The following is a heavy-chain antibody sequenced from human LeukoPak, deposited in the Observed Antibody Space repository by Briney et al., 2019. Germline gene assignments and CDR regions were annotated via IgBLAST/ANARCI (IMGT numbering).Heavy chain of an antibody. CDR2: INPKSGDT. Sequence: ASVKVSCKASGYTFTGYYMHWVRQAPGQGLEWMGWINPKSGDTNYAQKFQGRVTMTRDTSISTAYMEPSRLRSDDTAVYYCARSKGYSYGWDDAFDIWGQGTMVTVSS. D-gene: IGHD5-18*01. CDR1: GYTFTGYY. J-gene: IGHJ3*02. CDR3: ARSKGYSYGWDDAFDI. V-gene: IGHV1-2*02.